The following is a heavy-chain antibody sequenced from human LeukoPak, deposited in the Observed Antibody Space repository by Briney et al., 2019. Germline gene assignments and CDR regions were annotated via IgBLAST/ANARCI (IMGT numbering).Heavy chain of an antibody. Sequence: PGGSLRLSCAASGFTFSDSYMSWIRQAPGKGLEWVSYISGSGTDISYADSVKGRITISRDNAKNSLYVQMNSLRAEDTAVYYCAKGAGRNGGIWGQGTLVTVSS. J-gene: IGHJ4*02. V-gene: IGHV3-11*04. D-gene: IGHD2-8*01. CDR1: GFTFSDSY. CDR3: AKGAGRNGGI. CDR2: ISGSGTDI.